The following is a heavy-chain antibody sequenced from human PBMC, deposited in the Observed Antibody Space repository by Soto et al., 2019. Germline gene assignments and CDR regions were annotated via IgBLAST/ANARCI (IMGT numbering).Heavy chain of an antibody. CDR2: IIPIFGTA. D-gene: IGHD3-22*01. Sequence: SVKVSCKASGYTFTSYGISWVRQAPGQGLEWMGGIIPIFGTANYAQKFQGRATITADESTSTAYMELSSLRSEDTAVYYCARSTFDSSGYYLFSFDIWGQGTMVTVSS. CDR3: ARSTFDSSGYYLFSFDI. CDR1: GYTFTSYG. V-gene: IGHV1-69*13. J-gene: IGHJ3*02.